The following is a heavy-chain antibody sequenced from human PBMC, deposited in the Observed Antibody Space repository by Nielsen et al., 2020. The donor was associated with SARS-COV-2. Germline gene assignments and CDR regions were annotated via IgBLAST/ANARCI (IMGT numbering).Heavy chain of an antibody. CDR1: GFTFSDYY. V-gene: IGHV3-11*01. J-gene: IGHJ4*02. CDR2: ISSSGSTI. D-gene: IGHD1-26*01. CDR3: ARDGVGVYFDY. Sequence: GESLKISCAASGFTFSDYYMSWIRQAPGKGLEWVSYISSSGSTIYYADSVKGRFTISRDNAKNSLYLQMNSLRAEDTAVYYCARDGVGVYFDYWGQGTLVTVSS.